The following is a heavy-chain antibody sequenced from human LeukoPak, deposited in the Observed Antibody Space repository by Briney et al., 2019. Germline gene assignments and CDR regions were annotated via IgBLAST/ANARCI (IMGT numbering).Heavy chain of an antibody. J-gene: IGHJ4*02. CDR3: AKGPLYYYDSSGYYTPFDY. CDR2: ISGSGGST. D-gene: IGHD3-22*01. CDR1: GFTFRDYY. Sequence: GGSLRLSCAASGFTFRDYYMSWVRQAPGKGLEWVSAISGSGGSTYYADSVKGRFTISRDNSKNTLYLQMNSLRAEDTAVYYCAKGPLYYYDSSGYYTPFDYWGQGTLVTVSS. V-gene: IGHV3-23*01.